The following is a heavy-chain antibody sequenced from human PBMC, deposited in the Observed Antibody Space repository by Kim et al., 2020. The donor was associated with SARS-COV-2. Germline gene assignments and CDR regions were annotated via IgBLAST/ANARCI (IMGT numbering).Heavy chain of an antibody. V-gene: IGHV1-69*06. Sequence: SVKVSCKASGGTFSSYAISWVRQAPGQGLEWMGGIIPIFGTANYAQKFQGRVTITADKSTSTAYMELSSLRSEDTAVYYCAALRGGNYDSSGDYQGAFDIWGQGTMVTVSS. CDR1: GGTFSSYA. CDR2: IIPIFGTA. J-gene: IGHJ3*02. D-gene: IGHD3-22*01. CDR3: AALRGGNYDSSGDYQGAFDI.